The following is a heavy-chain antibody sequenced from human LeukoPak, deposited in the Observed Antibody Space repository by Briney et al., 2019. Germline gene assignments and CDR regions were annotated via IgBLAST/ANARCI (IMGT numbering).Heavy chain of an antibody. Sequence: GGSLRLSCAASGFTFSSYAMSWVRQAPGTGLEWVSALSGSGGSTYYADSVKGRFTISRDNSKNTLYLQMNSLRAEDTAVYYCAKFLPTHIVVANYYFDYWGQGTLVTVSS. D-gene: IGHD2-21*01. CDR3: AKFLPTHIVVANYYFDY. CDR2: LSGSGGST. V-gene: IGHV3-23*01. J-gene: IGHJ4*02. CDR1: GFTFSSYA.